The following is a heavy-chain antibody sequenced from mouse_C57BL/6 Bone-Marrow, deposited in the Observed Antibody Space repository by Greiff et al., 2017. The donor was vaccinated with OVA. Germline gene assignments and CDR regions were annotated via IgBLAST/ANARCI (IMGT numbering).Heavy chain of an antibody. V-gene: IGHV1-64*01. D-gene: IGHD2-5*01. CDR2: IHPNSGST. CDR3: ARGGFYYSNYVGWYFDV. CDR1: GYTFTSYW. J-gene: IGHJ1*03. Sequence: VQLQQPGAELVKPGASVKLSCKTSGYTFTSYWMHWVKQRPGQGLGWIGMIHPNSGSTNYNEKFKSKATLTVDKSSSTAYMQLSSLTSEDSAVYYCARGGFYYSNYVGWYFDVWGRGTTVTVTS.